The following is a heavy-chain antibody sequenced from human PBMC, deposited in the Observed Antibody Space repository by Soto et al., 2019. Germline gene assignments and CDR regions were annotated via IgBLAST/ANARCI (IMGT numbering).Heavy chain of an antibody. CDR1: GGSISSSSYY. CDR3: ARRAAAAMNYYYGMDV. Sequence: SETLSLTCTVSGGSISSSSYYWGWIRHPPGKGLEWIGSIYYSGSTYYNPSLKSRVTISVDTSKNQFSLKLSSVTAADTAVYYCARRAAAAMNYYYGMDVWGQGTTVTVSS. V-gene: IGHV4-39*01. J-gene: IGHJ6*02. D-gene: IGHD2-2*01. CDR2: IYYSGST.